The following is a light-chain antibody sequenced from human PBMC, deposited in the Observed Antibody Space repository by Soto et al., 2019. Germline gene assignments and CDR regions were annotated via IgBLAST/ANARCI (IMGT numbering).Light chain of an antibody. CDR1: QRVNSNF. CDR2: GAS. J-gene: IGKJ2*01. CDR3: HQYGSAPYT. Sequence: EIVLTQSPGSLSLSPGEGATLSCRASQRVNSNFLAWYLQKPGQTPRLLIYGASSRATGIPDRFTGSGSGTAVTRTISRLEPEEFAVYYWHQYGSAPYTFGQGTKLEIK. V-gene: IGKV3-20*01.